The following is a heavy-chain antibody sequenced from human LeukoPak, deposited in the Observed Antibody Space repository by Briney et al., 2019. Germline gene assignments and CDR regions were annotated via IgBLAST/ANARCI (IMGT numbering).Heavy chain of an antibody. CDR3: ARAPRYSSSWYYWFDP. Sequence: ASVKVSCKASGYTFTSYGISWVRQAPGQGLEWMGWISAYNGNTNYAQKLQGRVTMTTDTSTSTAYMELRSLRSDNTAVYYCARAPRYSSSWYYWFDPWGQGTLVTVSS. J-gene: IGHJ5*02. D-gene: IGHD6-13*01. CDR2: ISAYNGNT. CDR1: GYTFTSYG. V-gene: IGHV1-18*01.